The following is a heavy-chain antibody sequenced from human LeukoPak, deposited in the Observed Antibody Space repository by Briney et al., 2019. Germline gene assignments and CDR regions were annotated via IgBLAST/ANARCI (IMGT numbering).Heavy chain of an antibody. CDR1: GGSVSDYY. V-gene: IGHV4-59*02. D-gene: IGHD3-22*01. CDR2: TYYSGST. Sequence: SETLSLTCTVSGGSVSDYYWSWIRQSPGKGLEWIGYTYYSGSTNYNPSLKSRVTISVDTSKNQFSLKLSSVTAADTAVYYCASGKYYYDSSGYYYRYYYYMDVWGKGTTVTVSS. J-gene: IGHJ6*03. CDR3: ASGKYYYDSSGYYYRYYYYMDV.